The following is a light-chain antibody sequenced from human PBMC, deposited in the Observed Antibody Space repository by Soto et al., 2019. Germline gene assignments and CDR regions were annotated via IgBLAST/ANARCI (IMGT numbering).Light chain of an antibody. CDR3: YQRQVWRSIT. V-gene: IGKV3-20*01. CDR2: GAS. CDR1: QSVSSGH. J-gene: IGKJ5*01. Sequence: EIVMTQSPGTLSVSSGEGATLSCRASQSVSSGHLAWYQQKPGQAPRLLIYGASTRATGIPARFSGSGSGTEFTLTLNILEPEAVDVSDYYQRQVWRSITFGQGTRLEIK.